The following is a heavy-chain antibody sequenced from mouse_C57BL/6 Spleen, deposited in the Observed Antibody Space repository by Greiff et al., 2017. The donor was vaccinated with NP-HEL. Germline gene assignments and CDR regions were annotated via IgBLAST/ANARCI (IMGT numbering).Heavy chain of an antibody. CDR1: GFTFSDYG. J-gene: IGHJ2*01. CDR2: ISNLAYSI. Sequence: DVQLVESGGGLVQPGGSLKLSCAASGFTFSDYGMAWVRQAPRKGPEWVAFISNLAYSIYYADTVTGRFTISRENAKNTLYLEMSSLRSEDTAMYYCARHVYDYDYFDYWGQGTTLTVSS. V-gene: IGHV5-15*01. D-gene: IGHD2-4*01. CDR3: ARHVYDYDYFDY.